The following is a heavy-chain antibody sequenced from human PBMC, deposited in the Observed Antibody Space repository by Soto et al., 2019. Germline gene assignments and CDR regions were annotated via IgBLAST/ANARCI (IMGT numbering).Heavy chain of an antibody. CDR1: GYTFTSYD. CDR2: MNPNNGNT. Sequence: GASVKVSCKASGYTFTSYDITWVRQATGQGLEWMGWMNPNNGNTNYAQKLQGRVTMTTDTSTSTAYMELRSLRSDDTAVYYCARGYCSSTSCYLYWFDPWGQGTLVTVSS. J-gene: IGHJ5*02. D-gene: IGHD2-2*01. V-gene: IGHV1-18*01. CDR3: ARGYCSSTSCYLYWFDP.